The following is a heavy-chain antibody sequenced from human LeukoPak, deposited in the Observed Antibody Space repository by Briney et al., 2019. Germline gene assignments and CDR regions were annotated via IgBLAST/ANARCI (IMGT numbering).Heavy chain of an antibody. D-gene: IGHD2/OR15-2a*01. Sequence: ASVKVSCKASGYTFTSYEINWVRQASGQGLEWMGWMNPQNGNTGYAQKFQGRVTMTRGTSISTAYMELSSLRSEDTAVYYCAREPKGNTYDVGDIWGQGTMVTVSS. CDR2: MNPQNGNT. J-gene: IGHJ3*02. CDR1: GYTFTSYE. V-gene: IGHV1-8*01. CDR3: AREPKGNTYDVGDI.